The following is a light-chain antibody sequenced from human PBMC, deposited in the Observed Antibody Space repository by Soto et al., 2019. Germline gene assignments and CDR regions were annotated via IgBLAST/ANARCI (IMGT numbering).Light chain of an antibody. V-gene: IGKV3-11*01. CDR3: QQRINWPLT. Sequence: EIVLTQSPATLSLSPGERATLSCRASQSVTTFLAWYQQKPGQAPRLLIYDASNRATGIPARFGGSGSGTDFTLTISSLEPEDFAVYYCQQRINWPLTFGGGTKVEIK. J-gene: IGKJ4*01. CDR2: DAS. CDR1: QSVTTF.